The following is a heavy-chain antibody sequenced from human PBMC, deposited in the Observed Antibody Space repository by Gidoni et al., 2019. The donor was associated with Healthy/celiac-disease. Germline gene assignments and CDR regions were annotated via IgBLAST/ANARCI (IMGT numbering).Heavy chain of an antibody. J-gene: IGHJ2*01. CDR2: ISSSSSYT. Sequence: QVQLVESGGGLVKPGGSLRLSCAASGFTFRAYYMSWIRQAPGKGVEWVSYISSSSSYTNYADSVKGRFTISRDNAKNSLYLQMNSLRAEDTVVYYCATQPGYSSGWTNWYFDLWGRGTLVTVSS. CDR3: ATQPGYSSGWTNWYFDL. D-gene: IGHD6-19*01. V-gene: IGHV3-11*05. CDR1: GFTFRAYY.